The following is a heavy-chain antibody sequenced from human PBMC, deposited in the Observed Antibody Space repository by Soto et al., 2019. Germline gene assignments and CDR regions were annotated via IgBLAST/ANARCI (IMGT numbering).Heavy chain of an antibody. Sequence: GGSLRLSCAASGFTFSSYGMHWVRQAPGKGLEWVAVIWYDGSNKYYADSVKGRFTISRDNSKNTLYLQMNSLRAEDTAVYYCARDGFGGSFRYYYGMDVWGQGTTVTVSS. CDR2: IWYDGSNK. CDR1: GFTFSSYG. J-gene: IGHJ6*02. CDR3: ARDGFGGSFRYYYGMDV. V-gene: IGHV3-33*01. D-gene: IGHD2-15*01.